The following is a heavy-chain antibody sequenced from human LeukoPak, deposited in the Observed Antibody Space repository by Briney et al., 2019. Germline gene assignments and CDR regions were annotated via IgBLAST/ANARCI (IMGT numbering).Heavy chain of an antibody. Sequence: GRSLRLSCAASGFTFSSYGMHWVRQAPGKGLEWVAVISYDGSNKYYADSVKGRFTISRDNSKNTLYLQMNSLRAEDTAVYYCAKDIGDIWFGDLFGYWGQGTLVTVSS. CDR3: AKDIGDIWFGDLFGY. V-gene: IGHV3-30*18. J-gene: IGHJ4*02. CDR2: ISYDGSNK. CDR1: GFTFSSYG. D-gene: IGHD3-10*01.